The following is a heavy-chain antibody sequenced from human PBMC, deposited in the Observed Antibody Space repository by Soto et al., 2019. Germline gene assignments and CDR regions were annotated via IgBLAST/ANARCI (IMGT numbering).Heavy chain of an antibody. J-gene: IGHJ5*02. CDR1: GYTFTSYG. CDR3: ARAVGYSSGSRNNWFDP. D-gene: IGHD6-19*01. CDR2: ISAYNGNT. Sequence: ASVKVSCKASGYTFTSYGISWVRQAPGQGLEWMGWISAYNGNTNYAQKLQGRVTMTTDTSTSTAYMELRSLRSDDTAVCYCARAVGYSSGSRNNWFDPWGQGTLVTVSS. V-gene: IGHV1-18*01.